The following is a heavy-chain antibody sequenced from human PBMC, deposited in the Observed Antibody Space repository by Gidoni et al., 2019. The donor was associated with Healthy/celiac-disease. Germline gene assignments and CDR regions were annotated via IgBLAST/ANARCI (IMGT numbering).Heavy chain of an antibody. V-gene: IGHV3-15*01. D-gene: IGHD2-2*01. CDR2: MKSKTHRGKT. J-gene: IGHJ4*02. CDR3: TTDGRYCRSTSCSY. CDR1: GFTCSSAW. Sequence: EVQLVESGAGVVEPGRSLGLSCTASGFTCSSAWMSWVRQAPGKGLEWGGRMKSKTHRGKTDDAAPVKGRFTISRDDPKNTLHLQRNSLKTEDTAVYYCTTDGRYCRSTSCSYWGQGTLVTVSS.